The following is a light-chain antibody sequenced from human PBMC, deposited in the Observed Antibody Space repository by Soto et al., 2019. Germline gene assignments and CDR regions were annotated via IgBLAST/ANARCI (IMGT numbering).Light chain of an antibody. CDR1: RSDVGGYNY. Sequence: QSALTQPASVSGSPGQSITISCTGTRSDVGGYNYVSWYQQHPGKAPKLMIYEVSNRPSGVSNRFSGSKSGNTASLIISGLQAEDEADYHCSSYTSSSTWVFGGGTKLTVL. J-gene: IGLJ3*02. CDR3: SSYTSSSTWV. CDR2: EVS. V-gene: IGLV2-14*01.